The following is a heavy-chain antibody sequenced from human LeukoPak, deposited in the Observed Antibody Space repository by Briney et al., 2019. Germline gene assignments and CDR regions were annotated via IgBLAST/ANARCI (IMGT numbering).Heavy chain of an antibody. CDR2: IKQDGNEK. Sequence: GGSLRLSCAASGFRFNTYWMSWVRQAPGKGLEWVANIKQDGNEKYYADSVKGRFTISRDNGKNSLDLQMNSLRAEDTAVYYCARDLGPDYWGQGTLVTVSS. CDR3: ARDLGPDY. V-gene: IGHV3-7*01. J-gene: IGHJ4*02. CDR1: GFRFNTYW.